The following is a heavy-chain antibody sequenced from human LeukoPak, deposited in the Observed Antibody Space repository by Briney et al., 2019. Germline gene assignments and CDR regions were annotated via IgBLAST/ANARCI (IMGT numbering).Heavy chain of an antibody. Sequence: SETLSLTCTVSGGSISSYYWSWIRQPPGKGQEWIGHIYYSGSTNYNPSLKSRVTISVDTSKNQFSLKLSSVTAADTAVYYCARAGYYSAFDYWGQGTLATVSS. CDR1: GGSISSYY. CDR3: ARAGYYSAFDY. CDR2: IYYSGST. V-gene: IGHV4-59*01. D-gene: IGHD3-22*01. J-gene: IGHJ4*02.